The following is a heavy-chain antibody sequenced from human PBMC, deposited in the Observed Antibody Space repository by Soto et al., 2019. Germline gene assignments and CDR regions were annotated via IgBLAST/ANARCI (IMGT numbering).Heavy chain of an antibody. V-gene: IGHV1-18*01. CDR1: GYTFRSYS. D-gene: IGHD2-2*01. Sequence: QVQLVQSGAEVKKPGASVKVSCKTSGYTFRSYSISWVRQAPGQGLEWMGWINVYNGNKKYAQNPQGRVTTTTDTATSTAYMELRSLRSAAAAVYSCASDLAVGWFDPWGQGTLVTVSS. CDR2: INVYNGNK. J-gene: IGHJ5*02. CDR3: ASDLAVGWFDP.